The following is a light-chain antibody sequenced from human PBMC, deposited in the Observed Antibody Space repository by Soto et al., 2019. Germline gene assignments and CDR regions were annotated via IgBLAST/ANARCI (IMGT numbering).Light chain of an antibody. CDR3: QHYGNSPLYT. Sequence: EIVLTQSPGTLSLSPGEGATLSCRASQSVRSSYLAWYQHKPGQAPRLLIYAASTRATGIPDRFSGSGSGTDFTLTISRLEPEDFAVYYCQHYGNSPLYTFGQGTKVDIK. V-gene: IGKV3-20*01. CDR1: QSVRSSY. CDR2: AAS. J-gene: IGKJ2*01.